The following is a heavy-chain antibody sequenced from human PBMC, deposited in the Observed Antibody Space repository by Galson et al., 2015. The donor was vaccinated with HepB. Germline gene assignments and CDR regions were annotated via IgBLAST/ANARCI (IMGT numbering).Heavy chain of an antibody. D-gene: IGHD6-13*01. V-gene: IGHV3-30-3*01. Sequence: SLRLSCAASGFTFSSYAMHWVRQAPGKGLEWVAVISYDGSNKYYADSVKGRFTISRDNSKNTLYLQMNSLRAEDTAVYYCARVFSYSSSWYYAPFDYWGQGTLVTVSS. CDR1: GFTFSSYA. CDR3: ARVFSYSSSWYYAPFDY. CDR2: ISYDGSNK. J-gene: IGHJ4*02.